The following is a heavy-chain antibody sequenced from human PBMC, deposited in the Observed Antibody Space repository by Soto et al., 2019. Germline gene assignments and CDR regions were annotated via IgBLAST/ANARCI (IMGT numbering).Heavy chain of an antibody. Sequence: QVQLVESGGGVVQPGRSLRLSCAASGFTFSTYGMHWVRQAPGKGLEWVAVIWYDGSNKYYADSVKGRFTISRDNSKNTLYLQMNSLRAEDTAVYYCARVSTATVYFDYWGQGTLVTVSS. D-gene: IGHD5-18*01. CDR2: IWYDGSNK. J-gene: IGHJ4*02. V-gene: IGHV3-33*01. CDR1: GFTFSTYG. CDR3: ARVSTATVYFDY.